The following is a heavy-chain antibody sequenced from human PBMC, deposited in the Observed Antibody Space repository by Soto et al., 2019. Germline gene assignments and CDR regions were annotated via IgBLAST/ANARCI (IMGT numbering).Heavy chain of an antibody. J-gene: IGHJ4*02. CDR3: TTDHRRSSGWYNYFDY. Sequence: PGGALRLSCAAPGFTFRNAWVSWVRQAPGKGVGWVGRIKSKTDGGTTDYAAPVKGRFTISRDDSKNTLYLQMNSMKTEDTAVYFCTTDHRRSSGWYNYFDYWGQGTLVTVSS. CDR1: GFTFRNAW. D-gene: IGHD6-19*01. CDR2: IKSKTDGGTT. V-gene: IGHV3-15*01.